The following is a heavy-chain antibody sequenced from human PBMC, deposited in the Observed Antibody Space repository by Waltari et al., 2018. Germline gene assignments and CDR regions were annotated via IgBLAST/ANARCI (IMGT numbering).Heavy chain of an antibody. J-gene: IGHJ4*02. V-gene: IGHV4-59*01. CDR3: ARGAMIVGLSIDY. Sequence: QVQLQESGPGLAKPSETLSLTCTVCGGSISRYYWSWLRQPPGKGLEWIVYIYYSGSTNYNPSLKSRVTISVDTSKNQFSLKLSSVTAADTAVYYCARGAMIVGLSIDYWGQGTLVTVSS. CDR2: IYYSGST. CDR1: GGSISRYY. D-gene: IGHD3-22*01.